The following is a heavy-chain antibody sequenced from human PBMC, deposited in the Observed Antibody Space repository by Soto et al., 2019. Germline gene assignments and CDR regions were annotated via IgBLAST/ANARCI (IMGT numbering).Heavy chain of an antibody. CDR3: ARGVVSIAAREFDS. CDR1: GGSFSGYY. V-gene: IGHV4-34*01. Sequence: QVQLQQWGAGLLKPSETLSLTCAVYGGSFSGYYWSWIRQPPGKGLEWIGEINHSGSTNYNPSLKRRVTISVDTSKNQFSLKLSSVTAADTAVYDCARGVVSIAAREFDSWGQGTLVTVSS. J-gene: IGHJ4*02. CDR2: INHSGST. D-gene: IGHD6-6*01.